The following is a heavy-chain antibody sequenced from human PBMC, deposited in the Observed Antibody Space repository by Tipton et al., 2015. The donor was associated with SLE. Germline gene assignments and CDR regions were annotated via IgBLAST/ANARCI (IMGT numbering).Heavy chain of an antibody. D-gene: IGHD6-13*01. CDR2: IYYSGST. Sequence: TLSLTCTVSGGSISSSSYYWGWIRQPPGKGLEWIGSIYYSGSTYYNPSLKSRVTISVDTSKNQFSLKLSSVTAADTAVYYCARGLHSSSWVNDYWGQGTLVTVSS. CDR3: ARGLHSSSWVNDY. J-gene: IGHJ4*02. V-gene: IGHV4-39*07. CDR1: GGSISSSSYY.